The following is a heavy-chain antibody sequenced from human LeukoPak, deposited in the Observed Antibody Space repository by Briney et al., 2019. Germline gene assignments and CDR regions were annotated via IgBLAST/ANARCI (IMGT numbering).Heavy chain of an antibody. J-gene: IGHJ5*02. CDR2: ISSSGSTI. V-gene: IGHV3-11*04. D-gene: IGHD4-17*01. Sequence: GGSLRLSCAASRFTFSDYYMSWIRQAPGKGLEWVSYISSSGSTIYYADSVKGRFTISRDNAKNSLYLQMDSLRAEDTALYYCARDRAATGDYWFDPWGQGTLVTVSS. CDR3: ARDRAATGDYWFDP. CDR1: RFTFSDYY.